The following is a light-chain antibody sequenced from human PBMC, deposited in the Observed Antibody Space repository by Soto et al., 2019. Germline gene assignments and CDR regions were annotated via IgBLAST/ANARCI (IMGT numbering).Light chain of an antibody. J-gene: IGKJ1*01. CDR3: QQYNSYPWT. CDR1: QSISIW. V-gene: IGKV1-5*03. CDR2: KAS. Sequence: DIQMTQSPSTLSASVGDRVTITCRASQSISIWLAWYQQKPGKAPKLLIYKASSLESGVPSRFSGSGSGTEFTLTISSLQPDDFGTYFCQQYNSYPWTFGQGTKVEIK.